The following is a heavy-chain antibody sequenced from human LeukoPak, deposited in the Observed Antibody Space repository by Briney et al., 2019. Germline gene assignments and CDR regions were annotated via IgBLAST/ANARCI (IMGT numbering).Heavy chain of an antibody. D-gene: IGHD6-6*01. Sequence: PSETLSLTCTVSGGSISSYYWSWIRQPPGKGLEWVGYIYHSGSTNYNPSLKSRVTISVDTSQNQFSLKLSSVTAADTAVYYCARAGSSSSPYFDYWGQGTLVTVSS. CDR1: GGSISSYY. J-gene: IGHJ4*02. CDR2: IYHSGST. V-gene: IGHV4-59*01. CDR3: ARAGSSSSPYFDY.